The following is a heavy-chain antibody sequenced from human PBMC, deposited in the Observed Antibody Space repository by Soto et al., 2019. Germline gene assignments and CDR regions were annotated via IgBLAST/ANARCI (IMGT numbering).Heavy chain of an antibody. Sequence: GGSLRLSCAASGFTFSIYSMNWVRQAPGKGLEWVSYIMPGSSHVFYADSVKGRFTISRDNAKNSLYLQMNSLRAEDTAVYYCARAPLYGGNSVWGQGTVVTVSS. J-gene: IGHJ4*02. CDR1: GFTFSIYS. V-gene: IGHV3-48*01. CDR3: ARAPLYGGNSV. CDR2: IMPGSSHV. D-gene: IGHD4-17*01.